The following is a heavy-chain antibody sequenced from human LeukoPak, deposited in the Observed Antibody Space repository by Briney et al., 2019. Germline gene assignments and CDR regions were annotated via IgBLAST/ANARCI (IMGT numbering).Heavy chain of an antibody. CDR3: AKDRSPVVAAIYFDY. D-gene: IGHD2-15*01. CDR1: GFTFSSYG. J-gene: IGHJ4*02. Sequence: GGPLRLSCAASGFTFSSYGMHWLRQAPGKGLEGVAFIRYDGRNKYYAAPVKGRFTISRDNSTNPLYLQLNSLSAQDTAVYYCAKDRSPVVAAIYFDYWGQGTLVTVSS. CDR2: IRYDGRNK. V-gene: IGHV3-30*02.